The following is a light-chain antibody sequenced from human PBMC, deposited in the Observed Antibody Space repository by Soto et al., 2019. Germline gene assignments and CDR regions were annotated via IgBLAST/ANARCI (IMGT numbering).Light chain of an antibody. CDR2: GAS. CDR1: QSVSSD. V-gene: IGKV3D-15*01. Sequence: EMVMTQFPATLSVSPGDKATLSCRASQSVSSDLAWYQHKAGQAPRLLIYGASTRATGIPARFSGSGSGTEFTLTISSLQSEDFAVYYCQQYNNWPPITFGQGTRLEIK. J-gene: IGKJ5*01. CDR3: QQYNNWPPIT.